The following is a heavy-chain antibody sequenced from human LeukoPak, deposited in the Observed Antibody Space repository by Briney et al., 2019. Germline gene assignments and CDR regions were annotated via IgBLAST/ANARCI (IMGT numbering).Heavy chain of an antibody. V-gene: IGHV4-59*01. D-gene: IGHD3-22*01. J-gene: IGHJ5*02. Sequence: PSETLSLTCTVSGGSISSYYWSWIRQPPGKGLEWIGYIYYSGSSNYNASLKSRVTISVDTSKNQFSLKLSSVTAADTAVYYCARRESSGYYEGGWFDPWGQGTLVTVSS. CDR1: GGSISSYY. CDR3: ARRESSGYYEGGWFDP. CDR2: IYYSGSS.